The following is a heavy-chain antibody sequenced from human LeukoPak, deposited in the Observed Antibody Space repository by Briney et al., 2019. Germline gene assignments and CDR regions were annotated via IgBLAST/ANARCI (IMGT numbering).Heavy chain of an antibody. D-gene: IGHD3-9*01. CDR1: GGSISSYY. V-gene: IGHV4-59*01. J-gene: IGHJ6*03. Sequence: SETLSLTCTVSGGSISSYYWSWIRQPPGKGLEWIGYIYYSGSTNYNPSLKSRVTISVDTSKNQFSLKLSYVTAADTAVYYCARVSWFPGSSYYYMDVWDKGTTVTVSS. CDR2: IYYSGST. CDR3: ARVSWFPGSSYYYMDV.